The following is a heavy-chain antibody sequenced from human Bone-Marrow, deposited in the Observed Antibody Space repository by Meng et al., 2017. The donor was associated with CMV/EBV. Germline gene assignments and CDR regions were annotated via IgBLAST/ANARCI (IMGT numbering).Heavy chain of an antibody. V-gene: IGHV1-18*01. J-gene: IGHJ6*02. D-gene: IGHD3-3*01. Sequence: ASVKVSCKASGYTFTSYGISWVRQAPGQGLEWMGWISAYNGNTNYAQKLQGRVTMTTDTSTSTAYMELRSLRSDDTAVYYCAVLRGGSGYSGSTRDRGYYYGMDVWGQGTTVTVPS. CDR2: ISAYNGNT. CDR1: GYTFTSYG. CDR3: AVLRGGSGYSGSTRDRGYYYGMDV.